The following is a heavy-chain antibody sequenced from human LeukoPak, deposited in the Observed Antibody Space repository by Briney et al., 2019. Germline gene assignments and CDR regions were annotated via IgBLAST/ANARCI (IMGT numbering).Heavy chain of an antibody. CDR1: GGSLSSYY. V-gene: IGHV4-59*01. D-gene: IGHD6-13*01. J-gene: IGHJ6*03. Sequence: PSETLSLTCTVSGGSLSSYYWSWNRQPPGKGLEWIGYIYYSGTTNYNPSLKNRVTISVDTSRNQFSLKLTSVTTADTAKYYCARVYSSSLIGYYYYYMDVWGKGTTVTVSS. CDR2: IYYSGTT. CDR3: ARVYSSSLIGYYYYYMDV.